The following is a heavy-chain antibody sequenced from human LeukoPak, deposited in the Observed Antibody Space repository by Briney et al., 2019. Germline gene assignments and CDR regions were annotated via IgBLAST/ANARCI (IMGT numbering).Heavy chain of an antibody. V-gene: IGHV4-4*02. CDR3: ARDRLLWFGELIFSHGMDV. CDR1: DGSISSSNW. J-gene: IGHJ6*02. Sequence: SETLSLTCAVSDGSISSSNWWSWVRQPPGKGLEWIGEIYHSGSTNYNPSLKSRVTISVDKSKNQFSLKLSSVTAADTAVYYCARDRLLWFGELIFSHGMDVWGQGTTVTVSS. D-gene: IGHD3-10*01. CDR2: IYHSGST.